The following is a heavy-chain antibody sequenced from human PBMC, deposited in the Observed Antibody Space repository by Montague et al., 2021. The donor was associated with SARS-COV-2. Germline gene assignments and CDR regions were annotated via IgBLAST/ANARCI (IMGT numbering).Heavy chain of an antibody. Sequence: SETLSLTCSVSGVSISDFYWTWIRQPPGRGLEWVGGIYYSKSTNYNPSLKSRASMSVDTSKIQISLNLSSVTAADTALYYCARAGIEGAPNGLLDVWGQGILVTVSS. CDR3: ARAGIEGAPNGLLDV. D-gene: IGHD3/OR15-3a*01. J-gene: IGHJ1*01. CDR2: IYYSKST. V-gene: IGHV4-4*07. CDR1: GVSISDFY.